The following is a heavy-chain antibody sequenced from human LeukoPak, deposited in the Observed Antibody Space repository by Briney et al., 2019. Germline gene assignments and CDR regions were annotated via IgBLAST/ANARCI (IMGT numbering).Heavy chain of an antibody. CDR1: GGSISSYY. Sequence: KPSETLSLTCTVSGGSISSYYWSWIRQPPGKGLEWIGYIYYSGSTNYNPSLKSRVTISVDTSKNQFSLKLSSVTAADTAVYYCARGFRDYVPDLYYYYYYMDVWGKGTTVTVSS. J-gene: IGHJ6*03. V-gene: IGHV4-59*01. D-gene: IGHD4-17*01. CDR2: IYYSGST. CDR3: ARGFRDYVPDLYYYYYYMDV.